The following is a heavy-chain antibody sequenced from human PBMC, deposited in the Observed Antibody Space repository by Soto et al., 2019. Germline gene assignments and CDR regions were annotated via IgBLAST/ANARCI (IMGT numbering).Heavy chain of an antibody. Sequence: SETLSLTCTVSGGSISSYYWSWIRQPPGKGLEWIGEINHSGSTNYNPSLKSRVTISVDTSKNQFSLKLSSVTAADTAVYYCARGMYCSGGSCYSGRGFYYYYGMDVWGQGTTVTVS. V-gene: IGHV4-34*01. J-gene: IGHJ6*02. D-gene: IGHD2-15*01. CDR3: ARGMYCSGGSCYSGRGFYYYYGMDV. CDR2: INHSGST. CDR1: GGSISSYY.